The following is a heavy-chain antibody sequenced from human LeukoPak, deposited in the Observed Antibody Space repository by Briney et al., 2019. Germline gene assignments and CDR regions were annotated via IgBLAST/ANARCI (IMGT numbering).Heavy chain of an antibody. CDR1: GGSISSGSYY. V-gene: IGHV4-61*02. CDR3: ARGGYCSSTSCYFS. D-gene: IGHD2-2*01. J-gene: IGHJ4*02. Sequence: KSSETLSLTCTVSGGSISSGSYYWSWIRQPAGKGLEWIGRIYTSGSTNYNPSLKSRVTISVDTSKNQFSLKLSSVTAADTAVYYCARGGYCSSTSCYFSWGQGTLVTVSS. CDR2: IYTSGST.